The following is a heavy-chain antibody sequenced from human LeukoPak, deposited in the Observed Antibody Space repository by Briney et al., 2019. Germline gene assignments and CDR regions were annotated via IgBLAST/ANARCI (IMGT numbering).Heavy chain of an antibody. J-gene: IGHJ4*02. CDR1: GFTFSSYG. CDR2: ISYDGSNK. CDR3: AKDRWSSGLFDY. Sequence: PGGSLRLSCAAYGFTFSSYGMHWVRQAPGKGLEWVAVISYDGSNKYYADSVKGRFTISRDNSKNTLYLQMNSLSAEDTAVYYCAKDRWSSGLFDYWGQGTLVTVSS. D-gene: IGHD3-22*01. V-gene: IGHV3-30*18.